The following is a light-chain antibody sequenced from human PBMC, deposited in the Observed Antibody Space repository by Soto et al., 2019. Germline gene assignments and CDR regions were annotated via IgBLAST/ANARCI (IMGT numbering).Light chain of an antibody. CDR3: QDYSPYSWT. CDR1: ESISSW. V-gene: IGKV1-5*01. J-gene: IGKJ1*01. CDR2: DAS. Sequence: DIQMTQSPSTLSASGGDTVTTTSRASESISSWLAWYQEKPGKAPKLLIYDASSLESGVPSRFSGSGSGTEFTLTISSLQPDDFATYYCQDYSPYSWTFGQGTKVDIK.